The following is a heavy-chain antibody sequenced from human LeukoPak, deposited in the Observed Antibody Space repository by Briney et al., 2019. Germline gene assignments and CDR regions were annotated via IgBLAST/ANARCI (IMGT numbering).Heavy chain of an antibody. CDR2: IRFDGSYS. CDR1: GFTFDSFG. CDR3: AKDWGARSTDY. D-gene: IGHD7-27*01. V-gene: IGHV3-30*02. Sequence: PGGSLRLSCAASGFTFDSFGMHWVRQAPGKGLERVAFIRFDGSYSYYGDSMKGGITISRDNSRNTLFLQMNCLRTDDTAVYYCAKDWGARSTDYCAQGTVVMFSS. J-gene: IGHJ4*02.